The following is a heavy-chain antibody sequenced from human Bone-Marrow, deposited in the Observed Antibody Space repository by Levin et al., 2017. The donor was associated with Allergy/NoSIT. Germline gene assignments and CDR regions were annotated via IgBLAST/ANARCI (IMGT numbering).Heavy chain of an antibody. CDR3: ARGIIGDVRVAHKEAFDI. J-gene: IGHJ3*02. D-gene: IGHD2-8*02. CDR1: GFTFSIYS. Sequence: NPGGSLRLSCTVSGFTFSIYSINWVRQAPGKGLEWVSSISSSGSDMYYVDSVKGRFTISRDNAKNSLTLQMNSLKAEDTAVYYCARGIIGDVRVAHKEAFDIWGQGTMVSVSS. CDR2: ISSSGSDM. V-gene: IGHV3-21*01.